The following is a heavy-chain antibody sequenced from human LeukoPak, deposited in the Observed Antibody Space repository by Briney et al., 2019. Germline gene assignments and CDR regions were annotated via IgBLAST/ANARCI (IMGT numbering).Heavy chain of an antibody. CDR1: GFTVSSNY. V-gene: IGHV4-39*01. CDR2: IYYSGST. CDR3: ARLDGGGTYSSGWYLLDY. Sequence: GSLRLSRAASGFTVSSNYMSWVRQPPGKGLEWIGSIYYSGSTYYNPSLKSRVTISVDTSKNQFSLKLSSVTAADTAVYYCARLDGGGTYSSGWYLLDYWGQGTLVTVSS. J-gene: IGHJ4*02. D-gene: IGHD6-19*01.